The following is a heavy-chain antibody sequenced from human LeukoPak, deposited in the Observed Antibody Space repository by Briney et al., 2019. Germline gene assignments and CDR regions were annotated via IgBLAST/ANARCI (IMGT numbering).Heavy chain of an antibody. CDR1: GFTFSSYW. V-gene: IGHV3-15*01. D-gene: IGHD1-26*01. CDR2: IKSKTDGGTT. Sequence: GGSLRLSCAASGFTFSSYWMSWVRQAPGKGLEWVGRIKSKTDGGTTDYAAPVKGRFTISRDDSKNTLYLQMNSLKTEDTAVYYCTTTTGSYRRGGDYWGQGTLVTVSS. J-gene: IGHJ4*02. CDR3: TTTTGSYRRGGDY.